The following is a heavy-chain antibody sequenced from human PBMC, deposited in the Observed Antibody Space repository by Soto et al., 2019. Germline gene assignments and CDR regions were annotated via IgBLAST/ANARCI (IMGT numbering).Heavy chain of an antibody. Sequence: QVQLVQSGAEVKKPGASVRVSCKASGYTITCCAMHWVRQAPGQRPAWMGWINAGDGDTRYSQNFQDRLTIIRDTSANTAALELRSMRSEDTAVYSCALDVEGTAAAARVYWGQGPLVTVSS. CDR1: GYTITCCA. J-gene: IGHJ4*02. V-gene: IGHV1-3*01. CDR3: ALDVEGTAAAARVY. CDR2: INAGDGDT. D-gene: IGHD6-13*01.